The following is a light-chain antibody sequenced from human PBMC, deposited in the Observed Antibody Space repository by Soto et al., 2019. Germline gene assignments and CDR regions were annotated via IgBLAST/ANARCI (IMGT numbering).Light chain of an antibody. Sequence: EIVLTQSPGTLSLSPGERATLSCRASQSVISTDLAWYQQKPGQAPRLVVYAASSRASGIPDRFSGSGSGTDFTLTISRLEPEDFAVYYCQQYGTSPPDFGGGTRVEI. CDR1: QSVISTD. CDR2: AAS. J-gene: IGKJ4*01. V-gene: IGKV3-20*01. CDR3: QQYGTSPPD.